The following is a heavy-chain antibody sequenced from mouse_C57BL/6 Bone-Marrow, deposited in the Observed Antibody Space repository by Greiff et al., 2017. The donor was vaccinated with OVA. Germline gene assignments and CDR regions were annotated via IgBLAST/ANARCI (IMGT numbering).Heavy chain of an antibody. CDR1: GYTFTDYY. CDR2: INPYNGGT. J-gene: IGHJ1*03. CDR3: ARDYYGSSPYWYFDV. Sequence: EVQLQQSGPVLVKPGASVKMSCKASGYTFTDYYMNWVKQSHGKSLEWIGVINPYNGGTSYNQKVKGKATLTVDKSSSTAYMELNSLTSEDSAVYYCARDYYGSSPYWYFDVWGTGTTVTVSS. V-gene: IGHV1-19*01. D-gene: IGHD1-1*01.